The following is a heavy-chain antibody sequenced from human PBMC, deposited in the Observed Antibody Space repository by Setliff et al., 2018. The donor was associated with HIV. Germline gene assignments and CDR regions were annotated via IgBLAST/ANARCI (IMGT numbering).Heavy chain of an antibody. V-gene: IGHV4-39*01. CDR1: GGSASNSRYY. CDR2: IHYNERT. J-gene: IGHJ5*02. D-gene: IGHD3-22*01. CDR3: ASRVYYYDSNNFLREEGFDP. Sequence: SETLSLTCTVSGGSASNSRYYWAWIRQPPGKGLEYIGSIHYNERTYYNPSLGSRVAISIDTSKNQFSLNLTSVTAADTAVYYCASRVYYYDSNNFLREEGFDPWGQGTLVTVSS.